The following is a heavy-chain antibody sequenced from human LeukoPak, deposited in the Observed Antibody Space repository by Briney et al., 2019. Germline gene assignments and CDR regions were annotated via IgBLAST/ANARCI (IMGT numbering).Heavy chain of an antibody. D-gene: IGHD6-19*01. J-gene: IGHJ4*02. CDR3: ARGEAVAGNDH. V-gene: IGHV3-74*01. Sequence: PGGSLRLSCAASGFAFSGYWMHWVRQAPGKGLVWLSRINGDGYSISYADSVKGRFTISRDNAKKTQYLQMNSLRAEDTAMYYCARGEAVAGNDHWGQGALVTVSS. CDR2: INGDGYSI. CDR1: GFAFSGYW.